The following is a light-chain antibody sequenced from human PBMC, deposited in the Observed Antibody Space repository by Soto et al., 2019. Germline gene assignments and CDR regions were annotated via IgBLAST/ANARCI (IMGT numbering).Light chain of an antibody. CDR1: QSVSSSY. Sequence: EIVLTQSPGTLSLSPGERATLSCRASQSVSSSYLAWYQXXXXXVPRLLIYGASSRATGIPDRFSGSGSGTDFTLTISRLEPEDFAVYYCQQYGSSPLTFGGGTKVEIK. CDR2: GAS. J-gene: IGKJ4*01. V-gene: IGKV3-20*01. CDR3: QQYGSSPLT.